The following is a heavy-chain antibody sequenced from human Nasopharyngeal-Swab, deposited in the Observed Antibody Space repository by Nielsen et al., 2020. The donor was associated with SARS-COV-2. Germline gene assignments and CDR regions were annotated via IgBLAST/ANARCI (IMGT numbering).Heavy chain of an antibody. CDR2: IYYSGRI. D-gene: IGHD5-18*01. CDR3: ARGRVQLWFDPILFDAFDI. Sequence: CQAPGKGLEWVGYIYYSGRIYYKPSLKSRVNIAVDTSKNQFSMKLSSVTAADTAVYYWARGRVQLWFDPILFDAFDIWGQETMVTVSS. V-gene: IGHV4-31*02. J-gene: IGHJ3*02.